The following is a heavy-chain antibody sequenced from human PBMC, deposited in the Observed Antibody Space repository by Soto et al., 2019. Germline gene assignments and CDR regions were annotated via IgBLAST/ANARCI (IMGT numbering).Heavy chain of an antibody. V-gene: IGHV4-30-2*01. J-gene: IGHJ6*02. D-gene: IGHD3-10*01. CDR1: GGSVSSGGYC. CDR3: ARSLLTRIRGATIPYYSVMDV. Sequence: SETLSLTCAVSGGSVSSGGYCCCCMRQPLWRGLELIGYIYHSGGTDYNPSFESRVTISLDRSQNQFSLKLESVSAADTAVYYCARSLLTRIRGATIPYYSVMDVWGQGTTGTVSS. CDR2: IYHSGGT.